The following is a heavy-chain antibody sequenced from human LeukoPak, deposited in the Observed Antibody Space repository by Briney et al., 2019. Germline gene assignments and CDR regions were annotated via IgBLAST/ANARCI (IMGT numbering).Heavy chain of an antibody. CDR2: IGTAGDT. D-gene: IGHD5-12*01. J-gene: IGHJ4*02. CDR1: GFTFSSYD. V-gene: IGHV3-13*01. CDR3: ARGVGYSGYEFLDY. Sequence: GGSLRLSCAASGFTFSSYDMNWVRQAPGKGLEWVSAIGTAGDTYYPGSVKGRFTISRENAKNSLYLQMNSLRAGDTAVCYCARGVGYSGYEFLDYWGQGTLVTVSS.